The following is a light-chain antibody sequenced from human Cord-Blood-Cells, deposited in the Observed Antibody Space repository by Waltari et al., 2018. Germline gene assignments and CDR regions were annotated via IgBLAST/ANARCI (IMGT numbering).Light chain of an antibody. CDR3: QQYNSYSGT. J-gene: IGKJ1*01. Sequence: DIQMHQSPSTLSASVGDRVTITCRASQSISSWLAWYQQKPGKAPKLLIYDASSLESGVPSRFSGSGSGTEFTLTISRLQPDDLATNYAQQYNSYSGTFGQGTKVEIK. CDR1: QSISSW. CDR2: DAS. V-gene: IGKV1-5*01.